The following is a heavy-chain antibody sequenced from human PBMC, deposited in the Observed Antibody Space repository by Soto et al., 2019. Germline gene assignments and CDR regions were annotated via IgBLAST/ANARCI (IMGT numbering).Heavy chain of an antibody. V-gene: IGHV3-66*01. CDR2: IYSGGAT. Sequence: PGGSLRLSCAASGFTVSSNYMNWVRQAPGKGLEWVSVIYSGGATYYADSVKGRFTISRDNSKNTLYLQMNSLRAEDTAVYYCAKGSVYSGYDFLRYWGQGTLVTVSS. CDR3: AKGSVYSGYDFLRY. D-gene: IGHD5-12*01. J-gene: IGHJ4*02. CDR1: GFTVSSNY.